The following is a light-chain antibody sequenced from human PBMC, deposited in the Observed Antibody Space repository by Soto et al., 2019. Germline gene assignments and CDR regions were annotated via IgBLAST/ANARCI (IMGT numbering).Light chain of an antibody. CDR1: SSDVGRYNR. J-gene: IGLJ2*01. CDR2: EVT. V-gene: IGLV2-18*02. Sequence: QSALTQPPSVSGSPGQSVTISCAGTSSDVGRYNRVSWYQQPPGAAPKLMIYEVTNRPSGVPDRLSGSKSGNTASLTISGLQAEDEADYYCSSYTTSSTFVVFGGGTKVTVL. CDR3: SSYTTSSTFVV.